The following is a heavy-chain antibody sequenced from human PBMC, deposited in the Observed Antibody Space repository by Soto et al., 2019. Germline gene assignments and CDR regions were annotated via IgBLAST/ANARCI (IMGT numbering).Heavy chain of an antibody. Sequence: QVQLVQSGAEVKKPGASVKVSCKASGYTFTSYGISWVRQAPGQGLEWMGWISAYNGNTNYAQKLQGRVTMTTDTSTSTAYLELRSLRSDDTAVYYCARVEGSSGWPDYYYYYYMDVWGKGTTVTVSS. J-gene: IGHJ6*03. D-gene: IGHD6-19*01. V-gene: IGHV1-18*01. CDR3: ARVEGSSGWPDYYYYYYMDV. CDR1: GYTFTSYG. CDR2: ISAYNGNT.